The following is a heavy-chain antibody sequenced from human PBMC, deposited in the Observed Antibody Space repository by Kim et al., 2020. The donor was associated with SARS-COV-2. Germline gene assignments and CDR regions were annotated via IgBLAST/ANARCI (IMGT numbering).Heavy chain of an antibody. J-gene: IGHJ4*02. CDR1: GFTFSSYS. D-gene: IGHD6-6*01. CDR3: ARARSRDSSSPGNY. Sequence: GGSLRLSCAASGFTFSSYSMNWVRQAPGKGLEWVSSISSSSSYIYYADSVKGRFTISRDNAKNSLYLQMNSLRAEDTAVYYCARARSRDSSSPGNYWGQGTLVTVSS. V-gene: IGHV3-21*01. CDR2: ISSSSSYI.